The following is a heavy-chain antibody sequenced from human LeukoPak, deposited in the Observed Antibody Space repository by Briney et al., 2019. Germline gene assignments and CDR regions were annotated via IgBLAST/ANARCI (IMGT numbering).Heavy chain of an antibody. Sequence: GESLKISCKGSGYTFTGYYMHWVRQAPGQGLEWMGWINPNSGGTNYAQKFQGRVTMTRDTSISTAYMELSRLRSDDTAVYYCAVWFGESLTSSHLDYWGQGTLVTVSS. CDR2: INPNSGGT. CDR1: GYTFTGYY. D-gene: IGHD3-10*01. J-gene: IGHJ4*02. V-gene: IGHV1-2*02. CDR3: AVWFGESLTSSHLDY.